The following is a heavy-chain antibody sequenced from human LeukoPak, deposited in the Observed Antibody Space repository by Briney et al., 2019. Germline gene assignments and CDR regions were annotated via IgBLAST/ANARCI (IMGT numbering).Heavy chain of an antibody. V-gene: IGHV4-4*02. Sequence: SETLSLTCAVSGDSITSGNWWNWVRQSPGQGLEWIGEVYHDETTNYNPSLKSRVTISVDKSKNHFSLRLSAVTAADTAVYYCARADTSGTDSSDAFDIWGQGTVVTVSS. D-gene: IGHD3-10*01. CDR2: VYHDETT. J-gene: IGHJ3*02. CDR1: GDSITSGNW. CDR3: ARADTSGTDSSDAFDI.